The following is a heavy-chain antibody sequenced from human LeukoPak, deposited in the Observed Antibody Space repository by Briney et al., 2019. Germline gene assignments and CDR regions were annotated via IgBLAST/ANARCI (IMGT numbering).Heavy chain of an antibody. CDR1: GFTFSSYS. Sequence: GGSLRLSCAASGFTFSSYSMNWVRQAPGKGLEWVSSISSSSSYIYYADSVKGRFTISRDNAKNSLYLQMNSLRAEDTAVYYCARPAFDSGAFDIWGQGTMVTVSS. D-gene: IGHD3-10*01. CDR3: ARPAFDSGAFDI. CDR2: ISSSSSYI. J-gene: IGHJ3*02. V-gene: IGHV3-21*01.